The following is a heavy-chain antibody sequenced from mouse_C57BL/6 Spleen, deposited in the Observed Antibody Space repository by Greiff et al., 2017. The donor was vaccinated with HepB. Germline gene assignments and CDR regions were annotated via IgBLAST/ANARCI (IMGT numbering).Heavy chain of an antibody. CDR1: GFTFSSYG. D-gene: IGHD1-1*01. J-gene: IGHJ4*01. CDR3: ASLSTTEYAMDY. Sequence: EVQWVESGGDLVKPGGSLKLSCAASGFTFSSYGMSWVRQTPDKRLEWVATISSGGSYTYYPDSVKGRFTISRDNAKNTLYLQMSSLKSEDTAMYYCASLSTTEYAMDYWGQGTSVTVSS. CDR2: ISSGGSYT. V-gene: IGHV5-6*01.